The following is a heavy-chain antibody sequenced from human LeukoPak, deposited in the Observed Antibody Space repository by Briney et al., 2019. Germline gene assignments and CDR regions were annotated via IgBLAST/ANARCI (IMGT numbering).Heavy chain of an antibody. CDR3: ARDLKRTVGATTASDY. V-gene: IGHV1-18*01. Sequence: ASVEVSCKASGYTFTSYGISWVRQAPGQGLEWMGWISAYNGNTNYAQKFQGRVTMTTDTSTSTGYMELRSLRSDDTAVYYCARDLKRTVGATTASDYWGQGTLVTVSS. CDR1: GYTFTSYG. J-gene: IGHJ4*02. CDR2: ISAYNGNT. D-gene: IGHD1-26*01.